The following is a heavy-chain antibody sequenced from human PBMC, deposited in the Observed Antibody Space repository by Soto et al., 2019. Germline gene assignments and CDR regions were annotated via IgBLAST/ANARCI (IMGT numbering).Heavy chain of an antibody. D-gene: IGHD4-17*01. CDR3: ARPSGGYGDYALSLKY. J-gene: IGHJ4*02. CDR1: GYTFTGYG. CDR2: ISAYNGNT. V-gene: IGHV1-18*01. Sequence: QVQLVQSGAEVKKPGASVKVSCKASGYTFTGYGLAGVRQAPGQGLEWMGWISAYNGNTLYAQKFQDRLTMTTDTSTSTAYMELRSLRSDDTAVYFCARPSGGYGDYALSLKYWGQGTLVTVSS.